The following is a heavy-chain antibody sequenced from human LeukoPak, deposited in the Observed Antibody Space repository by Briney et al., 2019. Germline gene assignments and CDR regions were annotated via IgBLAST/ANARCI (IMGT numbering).Heavy chain of an antibody. CDR1: GGSISSSSYD. D-gene: IGHD1-26*01. J-gene: IGHJ4*02. CDR3: SRESGAFCPFGY. V-gene: IGHV4-39*07. CDR2: ISYSGST. Sequence: SETLSLTCTVSGGSISSSSYDWGWIRQPPGKGLEWIGSISYSGSTYYNPSLNGQVTMSLDGSRNQLSLTLTSVTAADTAIYYCSRESGAFCPFGYWGQGTLVIVPP.